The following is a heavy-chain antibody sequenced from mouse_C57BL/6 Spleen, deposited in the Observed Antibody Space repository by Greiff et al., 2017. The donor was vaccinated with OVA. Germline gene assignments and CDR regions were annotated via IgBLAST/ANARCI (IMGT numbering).Heavy chain of an antibody. Sequence: EVQLQQSGPELVKPGASVKIPCKASGYTFTDYNMDWVKQSHGKSLEWIGDINPNNGGTIYNQKFKGKATLTVDKSSSTAYMELRSLTSEDTAVYYCARAPTQRRLLWFAYWGQGTLVTVSA. CDR2: INPNNGGT. D-gene: IGHD3-2*02. CDR3: ARAPTQRRLLWFAY. J-gene: IGHJ3*01. V-gene: IGHV1-18*01. CDR1: GYTFTDYN.